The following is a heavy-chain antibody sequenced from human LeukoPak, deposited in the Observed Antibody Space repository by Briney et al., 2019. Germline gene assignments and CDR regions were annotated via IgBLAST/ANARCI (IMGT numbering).Heavy chain of an antibody. D-gene: IGHD6-13*01. CDR2: ISSSSSYI. Sequence: GGSLRLSCAASGFTFSSYSMNWVRQAPGKGLEWVSSISSSSSYIYYADSVKGRFTISRDNAKNSLYLQMNSLRAEDTAVYYCAKVYSSSWHEFDYWGQGTLVTVSS. CDR1: GFTFSSYS. V-gene: IGHV3-21*04. CDR3: AKVYSSSWHEFDY. J-gene: IGHJ4*02.